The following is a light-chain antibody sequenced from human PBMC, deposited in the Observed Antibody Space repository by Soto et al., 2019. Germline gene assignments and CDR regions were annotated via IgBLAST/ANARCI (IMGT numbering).Light chain of an antibody. CDR3: QQYNNWPRT. V-gene: IGKV3-20*01. CDR1: QSVSSSH. CDR2: GAS. J-gene: IGKJ2*01. Sequence: EIVLTQSPGTLSSSPGERATLSCRASQSVSSSHLAWYQQKPGQAPRLLIYGASSRATGIPDRFSGSGSGTDFTLTISRLEPEDFAVYYCQQYNNWPRTFGQGTKLEIK.